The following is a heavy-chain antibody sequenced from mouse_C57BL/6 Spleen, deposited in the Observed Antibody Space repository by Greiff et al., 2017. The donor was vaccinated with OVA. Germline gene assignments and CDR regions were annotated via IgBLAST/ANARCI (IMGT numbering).Heavy chain of an antibody. CDR3: ARDYYGSSYVKDYLDY. V-gene: IGHV1-82*01. CDR1: GYAFSSSW. J-gene: IGHJ2*01. Sequence: QVQLQQSGPELVKPGASVKISCKASGYAFSSSWMNWVKQRPGKGLEWIGRIYPGDGDTNYNGKFKGKATLTADKSSSTAYMQLSSLTSEDSAVYFCARDYYGSSYVKDYLDYWGQGTTLTVSS. CDR2: IYPGDGDT. D-gene: IGHD1-1*01.